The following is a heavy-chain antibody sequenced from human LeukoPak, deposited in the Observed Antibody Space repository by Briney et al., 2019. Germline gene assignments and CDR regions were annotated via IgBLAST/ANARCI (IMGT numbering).Heavy chain of an antibody. J-gene: IGHJ4*02. CDR3: AIIHRYYDGSGYWVQ. CDR1: GFTFSSYA. D-gene: IGHD3-22*01. CDR2: ISTSGGST. V-gene: IGHV3-23*01. Sequence: GGSLRLSCAASGFTFSSYAMSWVRQAPGKGLEWVSGISTSGGSTSYADSVKGRFTISRDNPRNTLYMQMNSLRDEDTVVYYCAIIHRYYDGSGYWVQWGQGTLVTVSS.